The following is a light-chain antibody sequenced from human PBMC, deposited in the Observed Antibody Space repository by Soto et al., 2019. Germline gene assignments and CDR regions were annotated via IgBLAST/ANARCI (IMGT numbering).Light chain of an antibody. V-gene: IGLV4-69*01. CDR2: LNSDGSH. J-gene: IGLJ2*01. CDR1: SGHSNYA. CDR3: QTWGTGIVV. Sequence: QPVLTQSPSASASLGASVKLTCTLSSGHSNYAIAWHQQQPEKGPRYLMKLNSDGSHSKGDGIPDRFSGSSSGAERYLTISSLHSEDEADYYCQTWGTGIVVFGGGTKVTV.